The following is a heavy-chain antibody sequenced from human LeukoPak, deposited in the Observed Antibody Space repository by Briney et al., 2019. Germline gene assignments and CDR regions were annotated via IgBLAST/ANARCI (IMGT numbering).Heavy chain of an antibody. J-gene: IGHJ4*02. CDR2: INPNSGGT. CDR3: ARVSGWYEAWDYFDY. Sequence: ASVKVSCKASGYTFTGYYMHWVRQAPGQGLEWMGWINPNSGGTNYAQEFQGWVTMTRDTSISTAYMELSRLRSDDTAVYYCARVSGWYEAWDYFDYWGQGTLVTVSS. D-gene: IGHD6-19*01. CDR1: GYTFTGYY. V-gene: IGHV1-2*04.